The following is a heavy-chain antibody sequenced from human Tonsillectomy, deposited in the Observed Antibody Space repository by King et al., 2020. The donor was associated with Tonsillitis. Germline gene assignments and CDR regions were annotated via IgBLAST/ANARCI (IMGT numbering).Heavy chain of an antibody. J-gene: IGHJ3*02. CDR2: INAKSGGT. V-gene: IGHV1-2*02. CDR3: ARDPSRGAATADDAFDI. CDR1: GYTLTDYY. Sequence: QLVQSGAEVKKPGASVKVYCKASGYTLTDYYMHWVRQAPGQGLEWMGWINAKSGGTKYARKFQGRVTMTRDTSISTAYMELIRVRSDDTAVYYCARDPSRGAATADDAFDIWGQGTMVTVS. D-gene: IGHD6-13*01.